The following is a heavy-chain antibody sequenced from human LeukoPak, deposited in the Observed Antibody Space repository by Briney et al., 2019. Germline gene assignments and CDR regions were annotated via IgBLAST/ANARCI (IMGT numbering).Heavy chain of an antibody. CDR3: ARGRYSGFDL. CDR1: GDSVSTNSVA. Sequence: SQPLSLTCAISGDSVSTNSVAWNWIRQSPSRGLEWLERTYYRSKWNNDYAVSVKSRITINPDTSKNQFSLQLNSLSPDDTALYYCARGRYSGFDLWGQGTMVTVSS. J-gene: IGHJ3*01. D-gene: IGHD2-15*01. CDR2: TYYRSKWNN. V-gene: IGHV6-1*01.